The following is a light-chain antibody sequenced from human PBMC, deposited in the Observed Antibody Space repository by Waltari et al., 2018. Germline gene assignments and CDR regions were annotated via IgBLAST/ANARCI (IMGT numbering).Light chain of an antibody. V-gene: IGKV3D-15*01. Sequence: EIVMTQSPATLSVSPGERATLSCRASQSVSGNLAWYQQKPGQAPRLLIYGASTRATGIPARFSGSASGTGFTLTISSLQSEDSAVYYCQQYYDWRRVTFGQGTRLEIK. CDR3: QQYYDWRRVT. CDR2: GAS. CDR1: QSVSGN. J-gene: IGKJ5*01.